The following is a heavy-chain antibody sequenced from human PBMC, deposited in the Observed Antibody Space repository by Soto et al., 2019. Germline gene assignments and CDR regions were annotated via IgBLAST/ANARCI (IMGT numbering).Heavy chain of an antibody. CDR3: AKEVASGFDV. Sequence: EVQLVESGGGLVQPGRSLRLYCAASGFTFGDFAMHWVRQAPGKGLEWVSRISWNSGSMGYADSVKGRFTISRDNAKNSLYLQMNSLRPEDTALYYCAKEVASGFDVWGQGTMVTVSS. V-gene: IGHV3-9*01. D-gene: IGHD5-12*01. CDR2: ISWNSGSM. J-gene: IGHJ3*01. CDR1: GFTFGDFA.